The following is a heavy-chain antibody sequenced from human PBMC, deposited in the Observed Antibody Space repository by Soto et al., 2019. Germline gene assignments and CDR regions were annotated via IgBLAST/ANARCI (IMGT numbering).Heavy chain of an antibody. D-gene: IGHD3-9*01. CDR3: ARDRVIRYTGYELDL. Sequence: QMQLLESGGGVVQPGKALRLSCAASGFAFNSHSMHWVRQAPGKGLEWLALMTSDGSRKFYADSVKGRCTTSGDNSKNTLYLEMNSLRSEDTAVYYCARDRVIRYTGYELDLWGQGTLVTVSS. CDR1: GFAFNSHS. CDR2: MTSDGSRK. J-gene: IGHJ5*02. V-gene: IGHV3-30-3*01.